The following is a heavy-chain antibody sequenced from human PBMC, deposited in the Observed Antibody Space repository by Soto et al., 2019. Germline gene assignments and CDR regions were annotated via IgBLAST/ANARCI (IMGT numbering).Heavy chain of an antibody. J-gene: IGHJ5*02. CDR3: ARHRDIVVVPAAEPLRWFVP. D-gene: IGHD2-2*01. CDR2: IYYSGST. CDR1: GGSISSYY. Sequence: SETLSLTCTVSGGSISSYYWSWIRQPPGKGLEWIGYIYYSGSTNYNPSLKSRVTISVDTSKNQFSLKLSSVTAADTAVYYCARHRDIVVVPAAEPLRWFVPWCHGTLVTV. V-gene: IGHV4-59*08.